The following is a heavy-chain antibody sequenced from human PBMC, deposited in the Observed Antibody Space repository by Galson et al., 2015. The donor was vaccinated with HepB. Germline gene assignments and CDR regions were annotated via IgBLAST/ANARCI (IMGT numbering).Heavy chain of an antibody. CDR1: GFTFSSYA. V-gene: IGHV3-23*01. CDR3: AADFWSGFH. D-gene: IGHD3-3*01. J-gene: IGHJ4*02. Sequence: SLRLSCAASGFTFSSYAMSWVRQAPGKGLEWVSAISGNGGTTDYADSVKGRFTISRDNSKNTLYLQMNSLRAEDTAVYYCAADFWSGFHWGQGTLVTVSS. CDR2: ISGNGGTT.